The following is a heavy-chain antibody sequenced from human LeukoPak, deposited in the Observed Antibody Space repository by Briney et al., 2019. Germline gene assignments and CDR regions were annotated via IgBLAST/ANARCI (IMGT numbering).Heavy chain of an antibody. CDR3: AKVSGSGSYYNPNWFDP. D-gene: IGHD3-10*01. Sequence: GGSLRLSCAASGFTFSSYAMSWVRQAPGKGLEWVSVIGGSGGSTYYADSVKGRFTISRDNSKNTLYLQMNSLRAEDTAVYYCAKVSGSGSYYNPNWFDPWGQGTLVTVSS. V-gene: IGHV3-23*01. CDR2: IGGSGGST. CDR1: GFTFSSYA. J-gene: IGHJ5*02.